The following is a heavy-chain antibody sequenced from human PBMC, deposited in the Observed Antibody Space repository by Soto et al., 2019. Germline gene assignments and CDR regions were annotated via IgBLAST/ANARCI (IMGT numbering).Heavy chain of an antibody. V-gene: IGHV4-61*01. J-gene: IGHJ6*02. Sequence: PSENPSLTCTVSGGSISGSNYYWGWIRQPPGKGLEWIGYIYYSGSTNYNPSLKSRVTISVDTSKNQFSLKLSSVTAADTAVYYCARDQVYCSPTYYYYYGVDVWGQGTTVIVSS. D-gene: IGHD2-15*01. CDR2: IYYSGST. CDR3: ARDQVYCSPTYYYYYGVDV. CDR1: GGSISGSNYY.